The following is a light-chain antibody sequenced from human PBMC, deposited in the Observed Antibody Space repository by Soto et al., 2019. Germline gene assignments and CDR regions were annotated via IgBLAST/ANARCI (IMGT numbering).Light chain of an antibody. V-gene: IGLV2-8*01. CDR2: EVV. CDR3: SSYAGNNNWV. J-gene: IGLJ3*02. Sequence: QSALTQPPSASGSPSQSVTISCTGTSSDVGGYNFVSWYQQHPGKVPKLIIYEVVKRPSGVPDRFSGSKSGNTASLTVSGLQAEDEADYHCSSYAGNNNWVFGGGTKLTVL. CDR1: SSDVGGYNF.